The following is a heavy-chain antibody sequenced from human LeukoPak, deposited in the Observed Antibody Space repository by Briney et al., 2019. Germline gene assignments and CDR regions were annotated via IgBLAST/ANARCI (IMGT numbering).Heavy chain of an antibody. CDR1: GFTFSSYA. J-gene: IGHJ1*01. Sequence: PGGSLRLSCTASGFTFSSYAMNWVRQAPGKGLEWVSGIGAGGTFTYYADSVKGRFTIFRDNSKNTVYLQMNSLRVEDTAVYYCARDQRPGWGEYFQHWGQGTLVTVSS. V-gene: IGHV3-23*01. CDR3: ARDQRPGWGEYFQH. CDR2: IGAGGTFT. D-gene: IGHD3-16*01.